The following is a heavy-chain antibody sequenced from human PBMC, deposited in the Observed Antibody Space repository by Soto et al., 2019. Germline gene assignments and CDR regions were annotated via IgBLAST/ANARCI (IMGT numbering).Heavy chain of an antibody. Sequence: ASVKVSCKASGYTFTSYAMHWVRQAPGQRLEWMGWINAGNGNTKYSQKFQGRVTITRDTSASTAYMELSSLRSEDTAVYYCARDLTPYGDYASNYYGMDVWGQGTTVTVSS. D-gene: IGHD4-17*01. J-gene: IGHJ6*02. CDR2: INAGNGNT. V-gene: IGHV1-3*01. CDR1: GYTFTSYA. CDR3: ARDLTPYGDYASNYYGMDV.